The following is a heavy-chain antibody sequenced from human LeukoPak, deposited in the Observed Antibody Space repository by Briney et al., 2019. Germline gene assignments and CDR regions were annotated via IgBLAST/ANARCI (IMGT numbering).Heavy chain of an antibody. CDR1: GFTFSSYA. Sequence: PGGSLRLSCAASGFTFSSYAMSWVRHAPGKGLEGVSAISGSGGSTYYADSVKGRFTVSRDNSKNTLYLQMNSLRAEDTAVYYCARVPGAFDIWGQGTMVTVSS. J-gene: IGHJ3*02. CDR3: ARVPGAFDI. V-gene: IGHV3-23*01. CDR2: ISGSGGST.